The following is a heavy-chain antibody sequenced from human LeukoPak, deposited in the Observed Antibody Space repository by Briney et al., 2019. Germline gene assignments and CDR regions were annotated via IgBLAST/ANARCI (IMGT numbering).Heavy chain of an antibody. CDR2: ISAYNGNT. CDR1: GYTFTSYG. V-gene: IGHV1-18*01. CDR3: ARGGDYYDTLTGYSYYYYYMDV. J-gene: IGHJ6*03. D-gene: IGHD3-9*01. Sequence: ASVKVSCXASGYTFTSYGISWVRQAPGQGLEWMGWISAYNGNTNYAQKLRGRVTMTTDTSTSTAYMELRSLRSDDTAVYYCARGGDYYDTLTGYSYYYYYMDVWGKGTTVTVSS.